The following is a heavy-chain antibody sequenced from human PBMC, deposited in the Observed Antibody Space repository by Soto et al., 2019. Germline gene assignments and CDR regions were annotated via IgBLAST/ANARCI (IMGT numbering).Heavy chain of an antibody. D-gene: IGHD3-10*02. CDR3: ARASITMFWYFDL. CDR1: GFTFSSYA. J-gene: IGHJ2*01. V-gene: IGHV3-30-3*01. Sequence: PWGSLRLSCAASGFTFSSYAMHWIRQAPGKGLEWVAVISYDGSNKYYADSVKGRFTISRDNSKNTLYLQMNSLRAEDTAVYYCARASITMFWYFDLWGRGTLVTVSS. CDR2: ISYDGSNK.